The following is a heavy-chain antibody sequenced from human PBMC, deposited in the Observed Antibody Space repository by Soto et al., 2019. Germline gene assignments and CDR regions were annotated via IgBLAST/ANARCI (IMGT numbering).Heavy chain of an antibody. CDR1: GFSFSSYA. D-gene: IGHD2-2*01. Sequence: PGGSLRLSCAASGFSFSSYAMSWVRQAPGKGLEWVSSISGSGGYTYYADFVKGRLTISRDNSKKTLYLQMSSLRADDTAVYFFTKALYCSSTSCYSGGDSFHVWGQGTMVTVSS. CDR2: ISGSGGYT. V-gene: IGHV3-23*01. CDR3: TKALYCSSTSCYSGGDSFHV. J-gene: IGHJ3*01.